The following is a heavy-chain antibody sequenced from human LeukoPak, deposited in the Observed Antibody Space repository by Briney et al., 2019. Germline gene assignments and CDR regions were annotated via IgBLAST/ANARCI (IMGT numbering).Heavy chain of an antibody. J-gene: IGHJ6*03. D-gene: IGHD3-3*01. V-gene: IGHV3-11*04. CDR1: GFTFSDYY. CDR3: ARDPQTPQHTIFGVVICYMDV. CDR2: ISSSGSTI. Sequence: KPGGSLRLSCAASGFTFSDYYMSWIRQAPGKGLEWVSYISSSGSTIYYADSVKGRFTISRDNAKNSLYLQMNSLRAEDTAVYYCARDPQTPQHTIFGVVICYMDVWGKGTTVTVS.